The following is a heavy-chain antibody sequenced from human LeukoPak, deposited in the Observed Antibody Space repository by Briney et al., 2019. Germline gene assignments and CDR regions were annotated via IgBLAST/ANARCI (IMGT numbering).Heavy chain of an antibody. V-gene: IGHV3-66*01. CDR1: GFTVSSNY. Sequence: PGGSLRLSCAASGFTVSSNYMSWVRQAPGKGLEWVSAIYSGGSTYYADSVKGRFTISRDNSKNTLYLQMNSLRAEDTAVYYCARVQVWREGYNNFDYWGQGTLVTVSS. D-gene: IGHD5-24*01. CDR3: ARVQVWREGYNNFDY. CDR2: IYSGGST. J-gene: IGHJ4*02.